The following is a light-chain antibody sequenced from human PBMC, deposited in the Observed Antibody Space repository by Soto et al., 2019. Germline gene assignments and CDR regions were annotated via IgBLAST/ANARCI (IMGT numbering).Light chain of an antibody. CDR2: DND. Sequence: QSVLTQPPSVSAAPGQKVTISCSGSSSNIGSNSVSWYQQLPGTAPKLLIYDNDKRPSGIPDRFSGSKSGTSATLGITGLQTGDEADYYCGTWDNSLSVVVFGGGTKLTVL. J-gene: IGLJ2*01. CDR3: GTWDNSLSVVV. CDR1: SSNIGSNS. V-gene: IGLV1-51*01.